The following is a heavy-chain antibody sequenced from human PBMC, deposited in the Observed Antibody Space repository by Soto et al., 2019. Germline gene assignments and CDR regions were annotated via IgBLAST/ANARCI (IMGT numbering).Heavy chain of an antibody. J-gene: IGHJ4*02. D-gene: IGHD3-16*02. CDR2: IKSKTDGGTT. CDR1: RFTFSNAW. V-gene: IGHV3-15*01. Sequence: GGSLRLSCAASRFTFSNAWMSWVRQAPGKGLEWVGRIKSKTDGGTTDYAAPVKGRFTISRDDSKNTLYLQMNSLKTEDTAVYYCTTRYYDYVWGSYRHFDYWGQGTLVTVSS. CDR3: TTRYYDYVWGSYRHFDY.